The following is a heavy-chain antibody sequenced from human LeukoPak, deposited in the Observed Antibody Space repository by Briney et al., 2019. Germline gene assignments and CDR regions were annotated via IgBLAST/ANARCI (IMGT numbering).Heavy chain of an antibody. D-gene: IGHD2-21*02. CDR2: ISGSGGST. J-gene: IGHJ3*02. CDR3: AKCTPRTRGGDFGHPAGAFDI. Sequence: SGGSLRLSCAASVFIFSTYAMSWVRQAPGKGLEWVSAISGSGGSTYYADSVKGRFTISRDNSKNTLYLQMNSLRAEDTAVYYCAKCTPRTRGGDFGHPAGAFDIWGQGTMVTVSS. V-gene: IGHV3-23*01. CDR1: VFIFSTYA.